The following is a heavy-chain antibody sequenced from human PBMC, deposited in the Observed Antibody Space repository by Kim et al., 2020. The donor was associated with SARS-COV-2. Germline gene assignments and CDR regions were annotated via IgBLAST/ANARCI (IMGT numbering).Heavy chain of an antibody. Sequence: SETLSLTCTVSGGSINSGDYYWSWIRQHPGKGLEWIGYIFDSGNIYYSPSLKGRASISMDTSKNQFSLKLTSVTAADMAVYYCARDPKLGDDFDVWGQGTRVTVSS. D-gene: IGHD3-10*01. V-gene: IGHV4-31*03. J-gene: IGHJ3*01. CDR1: GGSINSGDYY. CDR3: ARDPKLGDDFDV. CDR2: IFDSGNI.